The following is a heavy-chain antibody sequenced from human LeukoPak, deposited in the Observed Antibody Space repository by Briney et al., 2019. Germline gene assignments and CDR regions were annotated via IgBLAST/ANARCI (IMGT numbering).Heavy chain of an antibody. CDR2: ISSSSSYI. D-gene: IGHD5-12*01. J-gene: IGHJ4*02. Sequence: GGSLRLSCAASGFTFSSYSMNWVRQAPGKGLEWVSSISSSSSYIYYADSVKGRFTISRDNAKNSLYLQMNSLRAGDTAVYYCARSSLSGYDYYFDYWGQGTLVTVSS. CDR1: GFTFSSYS. CDR3: ARSSLSGYDYYFDY. V-gene: IGHV3-21*01.